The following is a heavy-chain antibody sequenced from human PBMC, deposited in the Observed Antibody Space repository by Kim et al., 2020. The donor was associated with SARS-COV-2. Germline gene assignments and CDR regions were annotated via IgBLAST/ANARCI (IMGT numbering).Heavy chain of an antibody. CDR1: GFTFSNYA. V-gene: IGHV3-23*01. CDR2: ISDSGGGT. Sequence: GGSLRLSCAASGFTFSNYAMTWVRQAPGKVLEWVAIISDSGGGTYHADSVRSRFTISRDNSSNTLYLQMNSLRVEDTAVYYCVKDFPDWGQGSLVTVSS. CDR3: VKDFPD. J-gene: IGHJ4*02.